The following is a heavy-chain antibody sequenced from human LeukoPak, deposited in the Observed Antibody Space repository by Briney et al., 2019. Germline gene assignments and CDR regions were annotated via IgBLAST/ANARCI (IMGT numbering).Heavy chain of an antibody. D-gene: IGHD3-10*01. Sequence: ASVKVSCKASGYTFTSYGISWVRQAPGQGLEWMGWISAYNGNTNYAQKLQGRVTMTTDTSTSTAYVELSRLRSDDTAVYYCARLAATMVRGVILDYYYMDVWGKGTTVTISS. J-gene: IGHJ6*03. CDR2: ISAYNGNT. CDR3: ARLAATMVRGVILDYYYMDV. V-gene: IGHV1-18*01. CDR1: GYTFTSYG.